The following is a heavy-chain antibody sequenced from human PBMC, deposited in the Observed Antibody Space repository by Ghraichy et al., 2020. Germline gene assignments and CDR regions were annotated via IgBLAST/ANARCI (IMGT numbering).Heavy chain of an antibody. J-gene: IGHJ4*02. CDR2: CRNKASSYTT. Sequence: GGSLRLSCAASGFTFTDHFMDWVRQAPGKGLEWVGRCRNKASSYTTDYAASVKGRFTISRDVSKNSVYLQMNSLKTEDTAVYYCARDFYGAGDYWGQGTLVTVSS. V-gene: IGHV3-72*01. D-gene: IGHD3-10*01. CDR1: GFTFTDHF. CDR3: ARDFYGAGDY.